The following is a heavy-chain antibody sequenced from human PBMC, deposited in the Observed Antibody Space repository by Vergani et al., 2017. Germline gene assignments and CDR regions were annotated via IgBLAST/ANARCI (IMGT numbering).Heavy chain of an antibody. D-gene: IGHD3-22*01. CDR3: AHSPNYYYDSSGYHHIFDY. Sequence: QITLKESGPTLVKPTQTLTLTCTFSGFSLSTSGVGVGWIRQPPGKALEWLALIYWDDDKRYSPSLKSRLTITKDTSKNQVVLTMTNMDPVDTATYYCAHSPNYYYDSSGYHHIFDYWGQGTLVTVSS. CDR2: IYWDDDK. CDR1: GFSLSTSGVG. J-gene: IGHJ4*02. V-gene: IGHV2-5*02.